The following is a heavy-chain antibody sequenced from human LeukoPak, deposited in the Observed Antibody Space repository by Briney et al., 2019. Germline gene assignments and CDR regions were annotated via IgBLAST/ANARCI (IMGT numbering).Heavy chain of an antibody. D-gene: IGHD3-10*01. Sequence: ASVKVSCKASGYTFTSYGISWVRQAPGQRLEWMGWISAYNGNTNYAQKLQGRVTMTTDTSTSTAYMELRSLRSDDTAVYYCARDFLSITMVRGALNYYYYYYMDVWGKGTTVTVSS. CDR3: ARDFLSITMVRGALNYYYYYYMDV. J-gene: IGHJ6*03. V-gene: IGHV1-18*01. CDR2: ISAYNGNT. CDR1: GYTFTSYG.